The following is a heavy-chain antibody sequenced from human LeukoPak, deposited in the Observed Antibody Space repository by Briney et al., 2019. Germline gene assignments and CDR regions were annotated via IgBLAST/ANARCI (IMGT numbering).Heavy chain of an antibody. CDR2: INHSGST. CDR3: ARDHPPLSDGDYYYYGMDV. V-gene: IGHV4-34*01. CDR1: GGSFSGYY. Sequence: SETLSLTCAVYGGSFSGYYWSWIRQPPGKGLEWIGEINHSGSTNYNPSPKSRVTISVDTSKNQFSLKLSSATAADTAVYYCARDHPPLSDGDYYYYGMDVWGKGTTVTVSS. J-gene: IGHJ6*04. D-gene: IGHD4-17*01.